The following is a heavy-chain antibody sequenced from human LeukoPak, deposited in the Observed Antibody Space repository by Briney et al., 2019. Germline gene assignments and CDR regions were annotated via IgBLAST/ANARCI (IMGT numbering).Heavy chain of an antibody. CDR2: TNPDGSGK. CDR1: GFTFNTYW. V-gene: IGHV3-7*01. CDR3: ARAAANWYFDL. Sequence: GGSLRLSCAASGFTFNTYWMNWVRQAPGKGLEWVANTNPDGSGKYYVDSVKGRFSISRDNANNLLYLQMNSLRAEDTAVYYCARAAANWYFDLWGRGTLVTVSS. J-gene: IGHJ2*01.